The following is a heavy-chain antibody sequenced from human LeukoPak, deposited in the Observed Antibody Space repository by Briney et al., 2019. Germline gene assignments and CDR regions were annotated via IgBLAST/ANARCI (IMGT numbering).Heavy chain of an antibody. Sequence: GGSLRLSCAASGFTFSSYAMTWVRQAPGKGLEWVSAISGSGGSTYYADSVKGRFTISRDNSKNTLYLQMNSLRAEDTAVYYCAKDGDARSFFLWGQGTMVTVSS. CDR2: ISGSGGST. CDR3: AKDGDARSFFL. J-gene: IGHJ3*01. D-gene: IGHD2-21*02. V-gene: IGHV3-23*01. CDR1: GFTFSSYA.